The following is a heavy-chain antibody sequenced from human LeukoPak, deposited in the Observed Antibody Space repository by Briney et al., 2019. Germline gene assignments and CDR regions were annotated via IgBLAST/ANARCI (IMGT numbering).Heavy chain of an antibody. V-gene: IGHV4-59*01. CDR1: GGSISSYY. CDR3: ARTYYDFWSGYYSDY. D-gene: IGHD3-3*01. J-gene: IGHJ4*02. Sequence: SETLSLTCTVSGGSISSYYWSWIRQPPGKGLEWIGYIYYSGSTNYNPSLKSRVPISVDTSKNQFSLKLSSVTAADTAVYYCARTYYDFWSGYYSDYWGQGTLVTVSS. CDR2: IYYSGST.